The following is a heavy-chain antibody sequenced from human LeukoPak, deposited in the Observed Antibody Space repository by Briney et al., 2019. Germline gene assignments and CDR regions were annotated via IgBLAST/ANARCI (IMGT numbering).Heavy chain of an antibody. V-gene: IGHV4-4*07. CDR1: GGSISSYY. CDR2: IYFTGTT. CDR3: ARGSSSSWYSFDF. Sequence: SETLSLTCSVSGGSISSYYWSWIRQPAGKGLEWIGRIYFTGTTNYNPSLQSRVTMSVDTSKYQFSLELSSVTAADTAVYYCARGSSSSWYSFDFWGQGTVVAVSS. J-gene: IGHJ3*01. D-gene: IGHD6-13*01.